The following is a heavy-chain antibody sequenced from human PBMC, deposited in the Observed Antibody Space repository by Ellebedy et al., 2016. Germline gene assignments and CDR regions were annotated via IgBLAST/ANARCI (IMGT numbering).Heavy chain of an antibody. V-gene: IGHV1-69*13. Sequence: SVKVSXXASGGTFSSYAISWVRQAPGQGLEWMGGIIPIFGTANYAQKFQGRVTITADESTSTAYMELSSLRSEDTAVYYCARGEGYDFWSGYLFDYWGQGTLVTVSS. CDR2: IIPIFGTA. CDR1: GGTFSSYA. CDR3: ARGEGYDFWSGYLFDY. D-gene: IGHD3-3*01. J-gene: IGHJ4*02.